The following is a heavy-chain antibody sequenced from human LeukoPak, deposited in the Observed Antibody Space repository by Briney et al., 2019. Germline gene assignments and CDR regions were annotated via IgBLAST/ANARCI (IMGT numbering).Heavy chain of an antibody. CDR3: ARDQSTAGAFDI. Sequence: PGGSLRLSCAASGFTFSNSAMHWVRQAPGKGLEWVAVIWYDGSNKYYADSVKGRFTISRDNSKNTLYLQMNSLRAEDTAVYYCARDQSTAGAFDIWGQGTMVTVSS. J-gene: IGHJ3*02. V-gene: IGHV3-33*08. CDR2: IWYDGSNK. CDR1: GFTFSNSA. D-gene: IGHD4-17*01.